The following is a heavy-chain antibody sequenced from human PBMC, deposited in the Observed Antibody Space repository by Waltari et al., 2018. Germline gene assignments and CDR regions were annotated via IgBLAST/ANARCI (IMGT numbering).Heavy chain of an antibody. Sequence: QVQLQESGPGLVKPSETLSLTCTVSGGSISSYYWSWIRQPPGKGLEWIGYIYYSGSTNYNPSLKSRVTISVDTSKNQFSLKLSSGTAADTAVYYCARDSTYCSSTSCPNDAFDIWGQGTMVTVSS. J-gene: IGHJ3*02. D-gene: IGHD2-2*01. CDR2: IYYSGST. CDR3: ARDSTYCSSTSCPNDAFDI. V-gene: IGHV4-59*01. CDR1: GGSISSYY.